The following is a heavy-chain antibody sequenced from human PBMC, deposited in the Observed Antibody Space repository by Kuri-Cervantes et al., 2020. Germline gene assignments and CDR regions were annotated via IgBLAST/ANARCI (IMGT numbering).Heavy chain of an antibody. Sequence: GESLKISCAASGFTFSSYGMHWVRQAPGKGLEWVAVISYDGSNKYYADSVKGRFTISRDKSKNTMYLQMNSLRAEDTAIYYCAKDRLRWPSDFDYWGQGTLVTVSS. CDR1: GFTFSSYG. D-gene: IGHD5-12*01. V-gene: IGHV3-30*18. CDR2: ISYDGSNK. CDR3: AKDRLRWPSDFDY. J-gene: IGHJ4*02.